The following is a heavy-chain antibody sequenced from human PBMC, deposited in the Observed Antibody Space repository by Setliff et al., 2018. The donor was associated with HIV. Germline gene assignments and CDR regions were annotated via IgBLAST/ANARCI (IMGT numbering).Heavy chain of an antibody. CDR2: IHTSGST. CDR3: ARPRRVRSRAWYWFDI. CDR1: GGSISSGSYY. D-gene: IGHD6-19*01. Sequence: SETLSLTCTVSGGSISSGSYYWSWIRQPAGKGLEWIGHIHTSGSTKYNPSLKSRVTISADTSKNQFSLNLSSVTAAETAVYYCARPRRVRSRAWYWFDIWGPGTLGTVS. V-gene: IGHV4-61*09. J-gene: IGHJ5*02.